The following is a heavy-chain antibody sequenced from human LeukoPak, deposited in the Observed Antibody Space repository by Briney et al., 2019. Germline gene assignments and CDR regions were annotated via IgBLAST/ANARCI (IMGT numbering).Heavy chain of an antibody. CDR1: GFSFDDYA. J-gene: IGHJ6*03. CDR3: AKDARSCSGGSCYSYYYYYMDV. Sequence: PGRSLRLSCTASGFSFDDYAMHWVRQAPGKGLEWVAGISWNSGTFDYVDSVKGRFTISRDNSKNTLYLQMNSLRAEDTAVYYCAKDARSCSGGSCYSYYYYYMDVWGKGTTVTISS. CDR2: ISWNSGTF. D-gene: IGHD2-15*01. V-gene: IGHV3-9*01.